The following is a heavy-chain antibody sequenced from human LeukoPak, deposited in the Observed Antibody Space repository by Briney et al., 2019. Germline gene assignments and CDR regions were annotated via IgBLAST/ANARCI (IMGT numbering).Heavy chain of an antibody. CDR3: ARARQDYDFWSGYARYYFDY. J-gene: IGHJ4*02. D-gene: IGHD3-3*01. V-gene: IGHV3-53*01. Sequence: GGSLRLSCAASGFTFSPSWMHWVRQGPGKGLEWVSVIYSGGSTYYADSVKGRFTISRDNSKNTLYLQMNSLRAEDTAVYYCARARQDYDFWSGYARYYFDYWGQGTLVTVSS. CDR2: IYSGGST. CDR1: GFTFSPSW.